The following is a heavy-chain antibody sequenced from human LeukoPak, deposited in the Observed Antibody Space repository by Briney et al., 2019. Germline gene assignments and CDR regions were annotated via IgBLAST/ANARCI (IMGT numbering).Heavy chain of an antibody. J-gene: IGHJ3*02. Sequence: GASVKVSCKTSEYTFTNYDINWVRQTTGQGLEWMGWMNPNSGNTGYAQKFQGRVTITRDTSISTAYMELSSLRSEDTAVYYCARDRSPSGELLSRGAFDIWGQGTMVTVSS. CDR1: EYTFTNYD. D-gene: IGHD1-26*01. CDR2: MNPNSGNT. V-gene: IGHV1-8*03. CDR3: ARDRSPSGELLSRGAFDI.